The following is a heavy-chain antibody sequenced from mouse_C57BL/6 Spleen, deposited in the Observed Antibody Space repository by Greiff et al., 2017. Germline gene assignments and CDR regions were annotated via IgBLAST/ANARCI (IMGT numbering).Heavy chain of an antibody. CDR2: INPSSGYT. Sequence: QVQLQQSGADLAKPGASVKLSCTASGYTFTSYWMHWVQQRPGQGLEWIGFINPSSGYTKYNQKFKDQATLTADESSNTAYMQLSSLTYEDSTVYYCARWIDGYYFDYWGQGTTLTVSS. J-gene: IGHJ2*01. D-gene: IGHD2-3*01. CDR1: GYTFTSYW. V-gene: IGHV1-7*01. CDR3: ARWIDGYYFDY.